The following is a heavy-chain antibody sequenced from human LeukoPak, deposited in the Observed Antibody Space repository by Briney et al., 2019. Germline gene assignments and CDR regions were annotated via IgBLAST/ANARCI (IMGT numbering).Heavy chain of an antibody. CDR2: INPNSGGT. J-gene: IGHJ4*02. Sequence: GASAKVSCKASGYTFTGYYMHWVRQAPGQGLEWMGWINPNSGGTNYAQKFQGRVTMTRDTSISTAYMELSRLRSDDTAVYYCARVRDGYNWGFDYWGQGTMVTVSS. V-gene: IGHV1-2*02. CDR3: ARVRDGYNWGFDY. CDR1: GYTFTGYY. D-gene: IGHD5-24*01.